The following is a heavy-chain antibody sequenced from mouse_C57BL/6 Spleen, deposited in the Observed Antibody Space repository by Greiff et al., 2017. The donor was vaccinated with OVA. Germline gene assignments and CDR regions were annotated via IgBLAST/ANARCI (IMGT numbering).Heavy chain of an antibody. CDR2: ISSGSSTI. CDR1: GFTFSDYG. D-gene: IGHD2-4*01. V-gene: IGHV5-17*01. CDR3: ARDDYDWFAY. Sequence: EVKLVESGGGLVKPGGSLKLSCAASGFTFSDYGMHWFRQAPEKGLEGVAYISSGSSTIYYAATVKGRFTISRDTAKNPLFLQMTSLRSEDTAMYYCARDDYDWFAYWGQGTLVTVSA. J-gene: IGHJ3*01.